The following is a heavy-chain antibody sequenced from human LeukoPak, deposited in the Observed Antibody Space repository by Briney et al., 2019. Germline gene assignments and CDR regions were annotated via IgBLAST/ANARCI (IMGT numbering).Heavy chain of an antibody. J-gene: IGHJ4*02. Sequence: SCKASGGTFSSYAMSWVRQAPGKGLEWVSAISGSGGSTYYADSVKGRFTISRDNSKNTLYLQMNSLRAEDTAVYYCAKETYCGGDCGYFDYWGQGTLVTVSS. CDR3: AKETYCGGDCGYFDY. D-gene: IGHD2-21*02. CDR2: ISGSGGST. CDR1: GGTFSSYA. V-gene: IGHV3-23*01.